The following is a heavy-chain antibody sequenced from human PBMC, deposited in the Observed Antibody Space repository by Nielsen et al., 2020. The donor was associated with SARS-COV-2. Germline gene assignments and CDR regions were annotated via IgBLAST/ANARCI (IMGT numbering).Heavy chain of an antibody. Sequence: GESLKISCKGSGYSFTSYWIGWVRQMPGKGLEWMGIVYPGDSDPRYSPSFQGHVTFSADKSINTAYLQWSSLKASDTAIYYCSRQGQLEPADYWGQGTLVTVSS. CDR1: GYSFTSYW. CDR2: VYPGDSDP. CDR3: SRQGQLEPADY. D-gene: IGHD1-1*01. J-gene: IGHJ4*02. V-gene: IGHV5-51*01.